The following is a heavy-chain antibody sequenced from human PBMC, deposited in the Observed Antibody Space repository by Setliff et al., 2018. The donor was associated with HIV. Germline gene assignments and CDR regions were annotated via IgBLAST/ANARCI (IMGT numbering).Heavy chain of an antibody. J-gene: IGHJ5*02. D-gene: IGHD2-2*02. CDR2: IIPILGIP. Sequence: SVKVSCKASGGAFISHTFTWVRQAPGQGLEWTGRIIPILGIPNYAQNFQGRLTISADKSTRTAYLELSSLRSDDSAVYFCAKEQEIGSYLDPWGQGTLVTVSS. CDR1: GGAFISHT. V-gene: IGHV1-69*04. CDR3: AKEQEIGSYLDP.